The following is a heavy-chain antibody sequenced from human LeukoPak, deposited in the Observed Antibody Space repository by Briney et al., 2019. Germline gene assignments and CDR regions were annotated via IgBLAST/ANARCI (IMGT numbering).Heavy chain of an antibody. J-gene: IGHJ4*02. D-gene: IGHD2-15*01. Sequence: GGSLRLSCEASEFTFTTYWMSWVRQAPGNGREWGANIKQDGSENYSVDSVKGRFPISRDNAKNSVYLQMNSLRAEDTAVYSCASNTLGVVVEDYWGQGTLVTVSS. V-gene: IGHV3-7*01. CDR2: IKQDGSEN. CDR3: ASNTLGVVVEDY. CDR1: EFTFTTYW.